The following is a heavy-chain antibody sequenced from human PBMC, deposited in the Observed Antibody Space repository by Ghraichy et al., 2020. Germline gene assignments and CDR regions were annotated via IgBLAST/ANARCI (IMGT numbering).Heavy chain of an antibody. V-gene: IGHV3-53*01. D-gene: IGHD2-2*01. CDR2: IYSGGST. CDR1: GFTVSSNY. CDR3: AGIPRYCSSTSCPTLYPR. Sequence: GGSLRLSCAASGFTVSSNYMSWVRQAPGKGLEWVSVIYSGGSTYYADSVKGRFTISRDNSKNTLYLQMNSLRAEDTAVYYCAGIPRYCSSTSCPTLYPRWGQGTLVTVSS. J-gene: IGHJ4*02.